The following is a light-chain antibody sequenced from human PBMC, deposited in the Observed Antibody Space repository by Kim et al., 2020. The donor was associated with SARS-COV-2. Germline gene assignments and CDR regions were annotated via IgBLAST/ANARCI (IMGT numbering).Light chain of an antibody. CDR1: QSVGSSY. CDR2: GAS. J-gene: IGKJ1*01. V-gene: IGKV3-20*01. CDR3: QQYGSSPQT. Sequence: SRGESATLSCRAIQSVGSSYLAWYQQKPGQAPRLLIYGASNRATGISDRFSGSGSGTDFTLTISRLEPEDFAVYYCQQYGSSPQTFGHGTKVDIK.